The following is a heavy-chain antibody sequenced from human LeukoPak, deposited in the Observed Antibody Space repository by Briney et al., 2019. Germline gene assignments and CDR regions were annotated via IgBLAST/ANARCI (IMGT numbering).Heavy chain of an antibody. D-gene: IGHD6-13*01. V-gene: IGHV3-30*02. J-gene: IGHJ4*02. CDR3: AKDRVPGYSSSWSPY. Sequence: PGGSLRLSCAASGFTFSSYGMHWVRQAPGKGLEWVAFIRYDGSNKYYADSVKGRFTISRDNSKNTLYLQMNSLRAEDTAVYYCAKDRVPGYSSSWSPYWRQGTLVTVSS. CDR2: IRYDGSNK. CDR1: GFTFSSYG.